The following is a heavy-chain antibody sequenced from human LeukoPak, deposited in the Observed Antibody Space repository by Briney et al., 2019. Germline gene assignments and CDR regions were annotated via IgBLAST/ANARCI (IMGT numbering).Heavy chain of an antibody. Sequence: GGSLRLSCAGSGFAFSAYSMNWARQAPGKGLEWVSSISASPYIYYADSVKDRFVIFRDNAKSSLYLQMNSLRAEDTAVYYCVRGGLSMQREGVFDLWGQGTMVTVSS. J-gene: IGHJ3*01. CDR3: VRGGLSMQREGVFDL. V-gene: IGHV3-21*01. CDR2: ISASPYI. D-gene: IGHD2/OR15-2a*01. CDR1: GFAFSAYS.